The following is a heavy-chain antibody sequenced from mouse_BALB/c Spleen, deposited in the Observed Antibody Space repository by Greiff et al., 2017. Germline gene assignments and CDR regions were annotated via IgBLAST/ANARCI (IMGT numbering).Heavy chain of an antibody. Sequence: VQLQQSGAELVRPGVSVKISCKGSGYTFTDYAMHWVKQSHAKSLEWIGVISTYYGDASYNQKFKGKATMTVDKSSSTAYMELARLTSEDFAIYYCARGRGPTTLTDFAYWGQGTLVTVSA. V-gene: IGHV1S137*01. CDR2: ISTYYGDA. J-gene: IGHJ3*01. CDR1: GYTFTDYA. D-gene: IGHD2-10*01. CDR3: ARGRGPTTLTDFAY.